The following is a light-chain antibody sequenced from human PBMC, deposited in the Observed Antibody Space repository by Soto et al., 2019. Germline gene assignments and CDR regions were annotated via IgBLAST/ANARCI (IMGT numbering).Light chain of an antibody. CDR1: QSVSSSY. V-gene: IGKV3-20*01. Sequence: EIVLTQSPGTLSLSPGERATLSCRASQSVSSSYLAWYQQKPGQAPRLLIYGASSRATGIPDRFSGSGSGADFTLTISRLEPEDFAVYYCQKYGSSPITFGQGTRREIK. J-gene: IGKJ5*01. CDR3: QKYGSSPIT. CDR2: GAS.